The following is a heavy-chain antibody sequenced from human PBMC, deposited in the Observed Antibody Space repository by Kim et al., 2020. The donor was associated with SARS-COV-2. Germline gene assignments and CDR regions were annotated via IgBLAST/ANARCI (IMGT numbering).Heavy chain of an antibody. V-gene: IGHV1-69*13. J-gene: IGHJ2*01. Sequence: SVKVSCKASGGTFSSYAISWVRQAPGQGLEWMGGIIPIFGTANYAQKFQGRVTITADESTSTAYMELSSLRSEDTAVYYCASDRAYCGGDCYGYWYFDLWGRGTLVTVSS. D-gene: IGHD2-21*02. CDR3: ASDRAYCGGDCYGYWYFDL. CDR1: GGTFSSYA. CDR2: IIPIFGTA.